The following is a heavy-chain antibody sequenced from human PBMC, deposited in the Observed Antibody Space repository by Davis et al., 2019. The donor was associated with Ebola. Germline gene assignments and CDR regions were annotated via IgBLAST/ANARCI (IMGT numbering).Heavy chain of an antibody. J-gene: IGHJ4*02. CDR1: GFSLSTSGMR. CDR3: ARIQCSGGSCYFDY. D-gene: IGHD2-15*01. Sequence: SGPTLVKPTQTLTLTCTFSGFSLSTSGMRVSWIRQPPGKALEWLARIDWDDDKFYSTSLKTRLTISKDTSKNQVVLTMTNMDPVDTATYYCARIQCSGGSCYFDYWGQGTLVTVSS. V-gene: IGHV2-70*04. CDR2: IDWDDDK.